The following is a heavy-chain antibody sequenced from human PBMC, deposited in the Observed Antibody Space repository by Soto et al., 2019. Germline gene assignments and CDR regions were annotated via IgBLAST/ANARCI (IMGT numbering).Heavy chain of an antibody. J-gene: IGHJ4*02. Sequence: SVKASCKSPVYTLTSYYMHLVRQAPGQGLEWMGWINPNIGGTNYAHKFHGRFTMTRDTSISTAYMDLSRLRSDDTAVYYCARTSIAARAFTYWGQGTLVTVSS. V-gene: IGHV1-2*07. CDR2: INPNIGGT. D-gene: IGHD6-6*01. CDR1: VYTLTSYY. CDR3: ARTSIAARAFTY.